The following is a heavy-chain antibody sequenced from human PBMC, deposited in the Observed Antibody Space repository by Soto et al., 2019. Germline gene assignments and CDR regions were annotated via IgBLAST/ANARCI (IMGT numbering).Heavy chain of an antibody. V-gene: IGHV1-69*01. Sequence: QVQLVQSGAEVKKPGSSVKVSCKASGGTFSSYAISWVRQAPGQGLEWMGGIIPIFGTANYAQKFQGRVTITADESTSTAYMELSSLRSEDTAVYYCARLDHYYDSSGYYLDAFDIWGQGTMVTVSS. J-gene: IGHJ3*02. CDR1: GGTFSSYA. CDR3: ARLDHYYDSSGYYLDAFDI. D-gene: IGHD3-22*01. CDR2: IIPIFGTA.